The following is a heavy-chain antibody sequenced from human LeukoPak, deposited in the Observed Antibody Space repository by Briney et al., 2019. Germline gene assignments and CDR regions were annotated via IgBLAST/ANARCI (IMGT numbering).Heavy chain of an antibody. V-gene: IGHV1-46*01. CDR3: ASRDSSGSDDY. CDR1: GYTFASYY. Sequence: ASVKVSCKASGYTFASYYMHWVRQAPGQGLEWMGIINPSGGSTSYAQKFQGRVTMTRDMSTSTVYMELSSLRSEDTAVYYCASRDSSGSDDYWGQGTLVTVSS. D-gene: IGHD3-22*01. CDR2: INPSGGST. J-gene: IGHJ4*02.